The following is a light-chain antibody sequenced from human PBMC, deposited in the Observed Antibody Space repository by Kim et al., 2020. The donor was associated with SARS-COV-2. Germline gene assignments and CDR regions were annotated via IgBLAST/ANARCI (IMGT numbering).Light chain of an antibody. CDR1: SSDVGGYNY. CDR2: DVS. V-gene: IGLV2-14*03. J-gene: IGLJ3*02. Sequence: QSALTQPASVSGSPGQSITISCTGTSSDVGGYNYVSWYQQHPGKAPKLMIYDVSNRPSGVSNRFSGSKSGNTASLTISGLQAEDEADYYCSSYTSIRVFGGGTQLTVL. CDR3: SSYTSIRV.